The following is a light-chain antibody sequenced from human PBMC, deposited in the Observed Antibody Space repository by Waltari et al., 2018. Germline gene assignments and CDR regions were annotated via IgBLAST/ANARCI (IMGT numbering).Light chain of an antibody. Sequence: ETVLTQSPGSLSLSPGETATLSCRASQSVGHTYLAWYQQRPGQAPRLLIYAVSSRATGVPDRFSGSGSGSGSGTNFTLTISRLEPEDFAVYYCQQYGTSVFSFGPGTKVDF. J-gene: IGKJ3*01. V-gene: IGKV3-20*01. CDR2: AVS. CDR3: QQYGTSVFS. CDR1: QSVGHTY.